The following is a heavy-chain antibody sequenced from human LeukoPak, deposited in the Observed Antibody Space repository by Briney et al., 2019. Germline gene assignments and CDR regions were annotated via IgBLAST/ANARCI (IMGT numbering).Heavy chain of an antibody. Sequence: GGSLRLSCAASGFTFSNYWMSWVRQAPGKGLEWVANIKFDGSDKFYVDSVKGRFTISRDNAKNLLYLQMNSLRAEDTAVYYCARAIPRYCSGGSCYVSNWGQGTLVTVSS. CDR1: GFTFSNYW. CDR3: ARAIPRYCSGGSCYVSN. V-gene: IGHV3-7*01. CDR2: IKFDGSDK. J-gene: IGHJ4*02. D-gene: IGHD2-15*01.